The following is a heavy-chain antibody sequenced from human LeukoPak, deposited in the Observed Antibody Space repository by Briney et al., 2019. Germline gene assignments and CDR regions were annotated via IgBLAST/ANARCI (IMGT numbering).Heavy chain of an antibody. CDR1: GGSFSGYY. J-gene: IGHJ6*03. V-gene: IGHV4-34*01. Sequence: PSETLSLTCAVYGGSFSGYYWSWIRQPPGKGLEWIGEINHSGSTNYNPPLKSRVTISVDTSKNQFSLKLSSVTAADTAVYYCARGRRIQLWSRPDYYMDVWGKGTTVTVSS. CDR2: INHSGST. D-gene: IGHD5-18*01. CDR3: ARGRRIQLWSRPDYYMDV.